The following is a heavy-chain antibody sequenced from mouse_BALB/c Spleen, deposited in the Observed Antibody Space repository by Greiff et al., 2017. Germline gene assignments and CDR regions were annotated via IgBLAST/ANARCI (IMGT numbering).Heavy chain of an antibody. V-gene: IGHV1-69*01. CDR1: GYTFTDYW. CDR3: ARLGDYDGLDY. J-gene: IGHJ2*01. D-gene: IGHD2-4*01. Sequence: QVQLQQPGAELVMPGASVKMSCKASGYTFTDYWMHWVKQRPGQGLEWIGAIDTSDSYTSYNQKFKGKATLTVDESSSTAYMQLSSLTSEDSAVYYCARLGDYDGLDYWGQGTTLTVSS. CDR2: IDTSDSYT.